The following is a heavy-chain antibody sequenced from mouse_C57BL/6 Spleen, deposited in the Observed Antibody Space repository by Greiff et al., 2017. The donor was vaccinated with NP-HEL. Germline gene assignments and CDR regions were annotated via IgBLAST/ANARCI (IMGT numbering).Heavy chain of an antibody. CDR1: GYTFTSYW. V-gene: IGHV1-59*01. CDR2: IDPSDSYT. D-gene: IGHD1-1*01. J-gene: IGHJ2*01. Sequence: QVQLKQPGAELVRPGTSVKLSCKASGYTFTSYWMHWVKQRPGQGLEWIGVIDPSDSYTNYNQKFKGKATLTVDTSSSTAYMQLSSLTSEDSAVYYCARPYYYGSSPLDYWGQGTTLTVSS. CDR3: ARPYYYGSSPLDY.